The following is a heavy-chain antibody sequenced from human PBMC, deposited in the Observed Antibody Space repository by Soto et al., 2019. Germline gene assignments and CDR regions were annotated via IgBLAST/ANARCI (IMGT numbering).Heavy chain of an antibody. V-gene: IGHV6-1*01. J-gene: IGHJ6*02. CDR2: TYYRSRWYT. CDR3: VAEARVSETSYNAPKDYYYSAMDV. CDR1: GDSVSSNSAA. D-gene: IGHD3-10*01. Sequence: SQTLSLTCAISGDSVSSNSAAWNWIRQSPSRGLEWLGRTYYRSRWYTDYAVSVKSRITINPDTSKNQFPLQLNSVTPEDTAVYYCVAEARVSETSYNAPKDYYYSAMDVWGQGTTVTVSS.